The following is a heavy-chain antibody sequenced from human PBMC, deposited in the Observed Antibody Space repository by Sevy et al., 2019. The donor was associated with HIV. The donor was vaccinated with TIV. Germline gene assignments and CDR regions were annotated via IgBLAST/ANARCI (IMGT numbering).Heavy chain of an antibody. CDR3: AKQAVAGFYYFHY. V-gene: IGHV3-23*01. J-gene: IGHJ4*02. D-gene: IGHD6-19*01. Sequence: GGSLRLSCAASGFTFSNYAISWVRQAPGKGLEWVSGISGSGGGTYYADSGKGRFTISRDNSKNTLYLQMNSLRAEDTAVYYCAKQAVAGFYYFHYWGQGTLVTVSS. CDR2: ISGSGGGT. CDR1: GFTFSNYA.